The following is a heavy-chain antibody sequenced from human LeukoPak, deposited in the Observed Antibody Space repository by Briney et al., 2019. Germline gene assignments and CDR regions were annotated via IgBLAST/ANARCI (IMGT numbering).Heavy chain of an antibody. D-gene: IGHD3-10*01. CDR1: GYTFTSYG. Sequence: ASVKVSCKASGYTFTSYGISWERQAHGQGLEWMGWISAYNGNTNYAQKLQGRVTMTRDMSTSTVYMELSSLRSEDTAVYYCARSSGLGSRIPLYWDLDLWGRGTLVTVSS. CDR3: ARSSGLGSRIPLYWDLDL. V-gene: IGHV1-18*01. CDR2: ISAYNGNT. J-gene: IGHJ2*01.